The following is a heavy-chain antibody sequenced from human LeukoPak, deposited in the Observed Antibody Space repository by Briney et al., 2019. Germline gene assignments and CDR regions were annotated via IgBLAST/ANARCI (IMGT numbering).Heavy chain of an antibody. CDR3: ARDRDSRGWYSGSDY. V-gene: IGHV1-46*01. Sequence: ASVKVSCKAFGYTFTSYYIHWVRQAPGQGLEWMGIINLSGDSASYSYAQKFQGRVTLSRDTSTSTVYMELSSLRSEDTAVYYCARDRDSRGWYSGSDYWGQGSLVTVSS. CDR1: GYTFTSYY. J-gene: IGHJ4*01. CDR2: INLSGDSA. D-gene: IGHD6-19*01.